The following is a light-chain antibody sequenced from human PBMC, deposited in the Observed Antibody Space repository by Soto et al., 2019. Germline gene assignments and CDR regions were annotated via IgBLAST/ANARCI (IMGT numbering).Light chain of an antibody. J-gene: IGLJ1*01. CDR2: DVT. V-gene: IGLV2-11*01. Sequence: HSVLTQPRSVSGSPGQSVAISCTGTSIDVGGYNYVSWYQQHPGKAPKLMIYDVTKRPSGVPDRFSASKSGNTASLTVSGLQAADEADYFCKSYAGSNTYVFGSGTKV. CDR1: SIDVGGYNY. CDR3: KSYAGSNTYV.